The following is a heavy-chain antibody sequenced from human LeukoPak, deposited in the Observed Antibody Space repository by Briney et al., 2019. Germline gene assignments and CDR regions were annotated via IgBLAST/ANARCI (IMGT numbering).Heavy chain of an antibody. V-gene: IGHV3-30-3*01. D-gene: IGHD3-22*01. CDR2: ISFDGSGE. J-gene: IGHJ4*02. CDR3: AGYYYDSSGYDY. Sequence: GGSLRLSCAASGFTFSDYAMHWVRQAPGKGLEWVAVISFDGSGEYYADSVRGRFTISRDNSKNTLYLQMNSLRAEDTAVYYCAGYYYDSSGYDYWGQGTLVTVSS. CDR1: GFTFSDYA.